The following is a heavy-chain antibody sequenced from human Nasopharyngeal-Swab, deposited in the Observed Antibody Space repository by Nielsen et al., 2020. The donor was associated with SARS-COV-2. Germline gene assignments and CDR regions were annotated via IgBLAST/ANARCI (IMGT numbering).Heavy chain of an antibody. Sequence: WIRQPPGKGLEWTGYIYYSGSTNYNPSLKSRVTISVDTSKNQFSLKLSSVTAADTAVYYCARDYYGMDVWGQGTTVTVSS. CDR3: ARDYYGMDV. CDR2: IYYSGST. V-gene: IGHV4-59*01. J-gene: IGHJ6*02.